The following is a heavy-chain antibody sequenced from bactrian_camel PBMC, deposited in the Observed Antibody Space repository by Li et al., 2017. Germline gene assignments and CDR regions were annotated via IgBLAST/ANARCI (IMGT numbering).Heavy chain of an antibody. V-gene: IGHV3S55*01. CDR2: IGQDGSV. CDR1: DLTYRSGC. D-gene: IGHD6*01. CDR3: AAPPKDTYGGSWPVGGSAFGY. J-gene: IGHJ6*01. Sequence: QLVESGGGSVQAGGSLNLSCVASDLTYRSGCLGWFRQVPGKEREGLAVIGQDGSVSTTDSVKGRFTISRDNVQNTVYLQMNSLKSEDTALYYCAAPPKDTYGGSWPVGGSAFGYWGQGTQVTVS.